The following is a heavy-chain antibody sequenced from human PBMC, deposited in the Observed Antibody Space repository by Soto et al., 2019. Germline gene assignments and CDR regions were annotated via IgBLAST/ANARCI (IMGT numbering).Heavy chain of an antibody. J-gene: IGHJ4*02. CDR3: ATQPYSGDWPEGNYFDY. Sequence: QVQLAQSRAEVKKPGASVKVSCKTSLYTFTNYGFSWVRQAPGQGLEWMGWISPYSGNTNYAQKLQGRVTLTTDTSTTTAYLELRSLKSDDTAVYYCATQPYSGDWPEGNYFDYWGQGTLVTVSS. CDR1: LYTFTNYG. CDR2: ISPYSGNT. D-gene: IGHD6-19*01. V-gene: IGHV1-18*01.